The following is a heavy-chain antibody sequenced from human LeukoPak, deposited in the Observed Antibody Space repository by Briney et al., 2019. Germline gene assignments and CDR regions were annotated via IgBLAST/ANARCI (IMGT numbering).Heavy chain of an antibody. D-gene: IGHD3-22*01. J-gene: IGHJ4*02. CDR1: GYTFTSYY. CDR2: INPSGGST. CDR3: ARDNYYDSSGYYHYFDY. V-gene: IGHV1-46*01. Sequence: ASVKVSCKASGYTFTSYYMHWVRQAPGQGLEWMGIINPSGGSTNYAQKFQGRVTITADKSTSTAYMELSSLRSEDTAVYYCARDNYYDSSGYYHYFDYWGQGTLVTVSS.